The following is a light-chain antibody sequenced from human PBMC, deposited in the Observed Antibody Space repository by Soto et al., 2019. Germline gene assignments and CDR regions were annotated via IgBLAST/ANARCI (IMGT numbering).Light chain of an antibody. Sequence: EIVLTQSPATLSLSPGERATLSCRASQSVSSDLAWYQQKPGQAPRLLIYDASNRATGIPARFSGSGSGTDFTLTISSLEPEDFAVYYCQQSSNWPPNLPFGGGTKVEIK. CDR3: QQSSNWPPNLP. CDR1: QSVSSD. V-gene: IGKV3-11*01. J-gene: IGKJ4*02. CDR2: DAS.